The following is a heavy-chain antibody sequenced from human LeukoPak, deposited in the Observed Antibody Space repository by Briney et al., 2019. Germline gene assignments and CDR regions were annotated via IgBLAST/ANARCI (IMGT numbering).Heavy chain of an antibody. Sequence: GGSLRLSCAASGFTFSSNWMSWVRQAPGKGLEWVANIKQDGSEKYYVDSVKGRFTISRDNAKNSLYLQMNSLRAEDTAVYYCARETGYADYWGQGTLVTVSS. J-gene: IGHJ4*02. V-gene: IGHV3-7*01. CDR3: ARETGYADY. D-gene: IGHD5-12*01. CDR2: IKQDGSEK. CDR1: GFTFSSNW.